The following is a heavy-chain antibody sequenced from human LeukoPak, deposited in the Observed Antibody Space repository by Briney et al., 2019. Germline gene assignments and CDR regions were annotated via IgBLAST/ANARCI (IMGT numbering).Heavy chain of an antibody. J-gene: IGHJ6*03. CDR3: ASGRGYYFLDV. CDR2: IYYSGST. V-gene: IGHV4-59*01. CDR1: GGSISSYY. D-gene: IGHD1-26*01. Sequence: SETLSLTCTVSGGSISSYYWSWMRQPSGKGLEWIGYIYYSGSTNYNPSLKSRVTISVDTSKNQFSLKLSSVTAADTAVYYCASGRGYYFLDVWGKGTTVTISS.